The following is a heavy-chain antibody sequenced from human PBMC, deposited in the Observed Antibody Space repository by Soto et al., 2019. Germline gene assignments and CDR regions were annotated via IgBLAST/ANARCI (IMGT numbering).Heavy chain of an antibody. D-gene: IGHD1-26*01. CDR1: GFTFSSYA. Sequence: GGSLRLSCAASGFTFSSYAMHWVRQAPGKGLEWVAVISYDGSNKYYADSVKGRFTISRDNSKNTLYLQMNSLRAEDTAVYYCARAVTTPGEPSPFYYYGMDVWGQGTTVTVSS. CDR3: ARAVTTPGEPSPFYYYGMDV. V-gene: IGHV3-30-3*01. CDR2: ISYDGSNK. J-gene: IGHJ6*02.